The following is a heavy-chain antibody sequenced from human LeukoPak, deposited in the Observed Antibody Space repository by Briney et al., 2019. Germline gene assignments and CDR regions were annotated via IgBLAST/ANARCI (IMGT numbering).Heavy chain of an antibody. CDR2: ISSSSSTI. CDR1: GFTFSIYS. D-gene: IGHD3-22*01. Sequence: GGSLRLSCAPSGFTFSIYSMNWVRHGPGEWVEWVSYISSSSSTIYYADSVKSRFTISRDNAKNSLYLQMNSMRADDTAVYYCARRCTMIVVFDYYYYMDVWGKGTTVTVSS. CDR3: ARRCTMIVVFDYYYYMDV. V-gene: IGHV3-48*04. J-gene: IGHJ6*03.